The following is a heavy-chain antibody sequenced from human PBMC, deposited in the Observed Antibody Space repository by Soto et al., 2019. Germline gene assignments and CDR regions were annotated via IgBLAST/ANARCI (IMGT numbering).Heavy chain of an antibody. V-gene: IGHV4-59*01. D-gene: IGHD2-15*01. J-gene: IGHJ3*01. CDR1: GGSISTYH. CDR2: IFYTGST. Sequence: SETLSLTCTISGGSISTYHWSWIRQSPGMGLEWIGKIFYTGSTNYNPSLKSRVTISVDTSKNQFSLKLTSVTAADTAVYYCARTPGYCTSGTCYDALDVWGQGTMVT. CDR3: ARTPGYCTSGTCYDALDV.